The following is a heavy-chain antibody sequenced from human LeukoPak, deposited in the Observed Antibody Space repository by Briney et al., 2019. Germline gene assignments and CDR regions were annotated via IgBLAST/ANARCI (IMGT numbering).Heavy chain of an antibody. V-gene: IGHV3-7*01. CDR1: GFTFSSYS. CDR2: IKTDGSQI. Sequence: GGSLRLSCAASGFTFSSYSMTWVRQAPGKGLEWVANIKTDGSQIYYVDSVKGRFTISRDNAKNSLYLQMNSLRAEDTAVYYCARDPEVTFGGARPYYFDYWGQGTLVTVSS. CDR3: ARDPEVTFGGARPYYFDY. D-gene: IGHD3-16*01. J-gene: IGHJ4*02.